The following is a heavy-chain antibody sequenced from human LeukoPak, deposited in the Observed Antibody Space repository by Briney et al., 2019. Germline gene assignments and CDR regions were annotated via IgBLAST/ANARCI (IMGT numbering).Heavy chain of an antibody. CDR2: INHSGST. Sequence: SETLSLTCAVYGGSFSGYYWSWIRQPPGKGLEWIGEINHSGSTNYNPSLKSRVTISVDTSKNQFSLKLSSVTAADTAVYYCARLRYYHYYFDYWGQGTLVTVSS. J-gene: IGHJ4*02. D-gene: IGHD3-22*01. CDR1: GGSFSGYY. CDR3: ARLRYYHYYFDY. V-gene: IGHV4-34*01.